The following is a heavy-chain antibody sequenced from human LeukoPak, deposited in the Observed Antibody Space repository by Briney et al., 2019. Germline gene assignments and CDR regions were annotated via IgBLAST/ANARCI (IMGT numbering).Heavy chain of an antibody. J-gene: IGHJ4*02. CDR1: GGTFSSYA. Sequence: SVKVSCKASGGTFSSYAISWVRQAPGQGLEWMGGIIPIFGTANYAQKFQGRVTITADESTSTAYMGLSSLRSEDTAVYYCARPSVNGGKRDWGLDYWGQGTLVTVSS. D-gene: IGHD4-23*01. CDR2: IIPIFGTA. CDR3: ARPSVNGGKRDWGLDY. V-gene: IGHV1-69*01.